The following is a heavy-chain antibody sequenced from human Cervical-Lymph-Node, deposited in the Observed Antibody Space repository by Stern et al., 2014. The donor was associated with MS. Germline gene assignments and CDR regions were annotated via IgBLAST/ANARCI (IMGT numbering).Heavy chain of an antibody. CDR3: AYSKYMYGYY. CDR2: IRNKANSHAT. V-gene: IGHV3-73*01. CDR1: GFIFNASA. D-gene: IGHD4-11*01. Sequence: VQLVESGGGLVQPGGSLRLSCAASGFIFNASAMHWVRRASGKGLEWVGRIRNKANSHATAYAASVKGRFSISRDDSKNTAYLQMNSLKTEDTGVYYCAYSKYMYGYYWGQGTLVTVSS. J-gene: IGHJ4*02.